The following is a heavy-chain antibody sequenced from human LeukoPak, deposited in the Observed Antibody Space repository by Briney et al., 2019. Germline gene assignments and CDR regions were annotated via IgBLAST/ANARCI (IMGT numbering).Heavy chain of an antibody. J-gene: IGHJ5*02. V-gene: IGHV5-51*01. CDR2: IYPGDSDT. D-gene: IGHD3-10*01. CDR3: ARSLKSRYYYGSGSSNWFDP. Sequence: GESLQISCKGSGSSFTSYWIGWVRQLPGKGLEWMGIIYPGDSDTRYSPSFQGQVTISAYKSISTAYLQWSSLKASDTAMYYCARSLKSRYYYGSGSSNWFDPWGQGTLVTVSS. CDR1: GSSFTSYW.